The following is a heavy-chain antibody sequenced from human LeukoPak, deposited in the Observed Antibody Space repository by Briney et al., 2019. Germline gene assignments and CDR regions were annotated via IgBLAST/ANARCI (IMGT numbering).Heavy chain of an antibody. CDR3: AKDHGTAVAGFYY. CDR2: ITGTGGST. CDR1: GFSLSTYG. D-gene: IGHD6-19*01. J-gene: IGHJ4*02. V-gene: IGHV3-23*01. Sequence: GASLRLSCAASGFSLSTYGVSWVRQPPGKGLEWVSGITGTGGSTYYADSEKGRFTVSRDTSKNTLYLQMNSLRAEDMAIYYCAKDHGTAVAGFYYWGQGTLVTVSS.